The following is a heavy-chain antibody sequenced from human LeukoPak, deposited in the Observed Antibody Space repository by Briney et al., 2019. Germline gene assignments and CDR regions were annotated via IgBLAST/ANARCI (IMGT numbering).Heavy chain of an antibody. J-gene: IGHJ4*02. D-gene: IGHD3-9*01. V-gene: IGHV1-69*05. Sequence: SVKVSCKASGGTFSSYAISWVRQAPGQGLEWMGGIIPIFGTANYAQNLQGRVTMTTDTSTSTAYMELRSLTSDDTALYYCARGVPRYFDCLLSYFDYWGQGTLVTVSS. CDR3: ARGVPRYFDCLLSYFDY. CDR2: IIPIFGTA. CDR1: GGTFSSYA.